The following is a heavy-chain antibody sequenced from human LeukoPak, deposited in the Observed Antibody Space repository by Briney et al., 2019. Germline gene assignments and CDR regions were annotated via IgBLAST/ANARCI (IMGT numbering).Heavy chain of an antibody. J-gene: IGHJ4*02. D-gene: IGHD3-16*01. CDR3: ARRLGFSEFDY. Sequence: PGGSLRLSCGASGFTFSSHGMHWVRQAPDKGLEWVAVISYDGSNKYYADSVKGRFTISRDNSKNTLYLQMNSLRAEDTAVYYCARRLGFSEFDYWGQGTLVTVSS. V-gene: IGHV3-30*03. CDR1: GFTFSSHG. CDR2: ISYDGSNK.